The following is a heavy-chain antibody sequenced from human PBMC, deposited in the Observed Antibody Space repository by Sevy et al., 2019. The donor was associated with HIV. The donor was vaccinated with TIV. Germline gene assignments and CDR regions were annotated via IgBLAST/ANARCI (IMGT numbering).Heavy chain of an antibody. J-gene: IGHJ1*01. CDR1: GLTFSSYN. D-gene: IGHD2-15*01. V-gene: IGHV3-21*01. CDR3: AGGQGGSHYFQH. CDR2: ISSTSNYI. Sequence: GGSLRLSCAASGLTFSSYNMNWVRQAPGKGLEWVSLISSTSNYIYYADSVKGRFTISRDNAKSSMYLQMNSLRAEDTAIYYCAGGQGGSHYFQHWGQCTLVTVSS.